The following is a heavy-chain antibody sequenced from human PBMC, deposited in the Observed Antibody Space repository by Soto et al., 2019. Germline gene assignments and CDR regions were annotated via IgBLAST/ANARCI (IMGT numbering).Heavy chain of an antibody. D-gene: IGHD2-15*01. J-gene: IGHJ6*02. CDR2: ISYDGSNK. CDR3: ATPLRGYCSGGSCYSRGHYYYGMDV. V-gene: IGHV3-30*03. CDR1: GFTFSSYR. Sequence: GGSLRLSCAASGFTFSSYRMHWVRKAPGKGLEWVAVISYDGSNKYYADSVKGRFTISRDNSKNTLYLQMNSLRAEDTAVYYCATPLRGYCSGGSCYSRGHYYYGMDVWGQGTTVTVSS.